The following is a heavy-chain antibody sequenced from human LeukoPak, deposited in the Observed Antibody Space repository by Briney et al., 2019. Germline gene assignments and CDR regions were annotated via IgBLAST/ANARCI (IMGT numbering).Heavy chain of an antibody. CDR2: ISAYNGNT. D-gene: IGHD3-3*01. CDR1: GYTFTSYG. CDR3: ARSHDFWSGYYWTVYYYYYYMDV. J-gene: IGHJ6*03. V-gene: IGHV1-18*01. Sequence: ASVKVSCKASGYTFTSYGISWVRQDPGQGLEWMGWISAYNGNTNYAQKLQGRVTMTTDTSTSTAYMELRSLRSDDTAVYYCARSHDFWSGYYWTVYYYYYYMDVWGKGTTVTVSS.